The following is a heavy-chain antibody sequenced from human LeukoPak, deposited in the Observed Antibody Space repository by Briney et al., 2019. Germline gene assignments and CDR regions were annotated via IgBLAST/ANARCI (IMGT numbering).Heavy chain of an antibody. CDR2: ISAYNGNT. Sequence: ASVKVSCKASGYTFTSYGISWVRQAPGQGLERMGWISAYNGNTNYAQKLQGRVTMTTDTSTSTAYMELRSLRSDDTAVYYCARVWGFGELYPYYFDYWGQGTLVTVSS. CDR1: GYTFTSYG. CDR3: ARVWGFGELYPYYFDY. V-gene: IGHV1-18*01. D-gene: IGHD3-10*01. J-gene: IGHJ4*02.